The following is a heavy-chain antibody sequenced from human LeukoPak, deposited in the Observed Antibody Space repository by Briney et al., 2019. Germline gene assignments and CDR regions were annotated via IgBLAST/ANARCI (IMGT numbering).Heavy chain of an antibody. CDR2: IYYSGST. D-gene: IGHD6-6*01. V-gene: IGHV4-59*08. J-gene: IGHJ3*01. Sequence: SETLSLTCTVSGGSISGYYWSWIRQPPGKGLEWIGYIYYSGSTNYNPSLKSRVTTLVDTSKNQFSLRLSSVTAADTAVYYCAREYSSSSGRRAFDFWGQGTMVAVSS. CDR3: AREYSSSSGRRAFDF. CDR1: GGSISGYY.